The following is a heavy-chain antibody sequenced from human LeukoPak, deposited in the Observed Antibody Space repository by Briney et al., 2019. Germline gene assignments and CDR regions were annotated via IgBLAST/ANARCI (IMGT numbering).Heavy chain of an antibody. D-gene: IGHD6-19*01. J-gene: IGHJ4*02. CDR1: GYTFTSYY. CDR2: INPSGGTT. V-gene: IGHV1-46*01. CDR3: ATFPGFSSA. Sequence: ASVKVSCKASGYTFTSYYMHWVRQAPGQGLEWMGRINPSGGTTNYAQKFQGRVTITADESTSTAYMELRSLRSDDTAVYYCATFPGFSSAGGQGTLVTVSS.